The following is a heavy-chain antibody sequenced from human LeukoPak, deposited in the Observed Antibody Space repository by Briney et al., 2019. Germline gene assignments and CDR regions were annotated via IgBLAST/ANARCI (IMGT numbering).Heavy chain of an antibody. D-gene: IGHD1-26*01. CDR3: ASPYSGSFDY. J-gene: IGHJ4*02. Sequence: KASETLSLTCTVSGGSISSSSYYWGWIRQPPGKGLEWIGSIYYSGSTYYNPSLKSRVTISVDTSKNQFSLKLSSVTAADTAVYSWASPYSGSFDYWGQGTLVTVSS. CDR2: IYYSGST. CDR1: GGSISSSSYY. V-gene: IGHV4-39*01.